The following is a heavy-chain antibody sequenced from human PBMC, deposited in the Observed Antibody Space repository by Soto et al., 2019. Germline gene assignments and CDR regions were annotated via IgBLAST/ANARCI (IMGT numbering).Heavy chain of an antibody. V-gene: IGHV1-69*12. CDR2: IIPIFGTA. J-gene: IGHJ6*04. D-gene: IGHD6-13*01. CDR3: AGEKGIAAAGRGGYYYGMDV. CDR1: GGTFSSYA. Sequence: QVQLVQSGAEVKKPGSSVKVSCKASGGTFSSYAISWVRQAPGQGLEWMGGIIPIFGTANYAQKFQGRVTITADESTSTDYMELSSLRSEDTAVYYCAGEKGIAAAGRGGYYYGMDVWGKGTTVTVSS.